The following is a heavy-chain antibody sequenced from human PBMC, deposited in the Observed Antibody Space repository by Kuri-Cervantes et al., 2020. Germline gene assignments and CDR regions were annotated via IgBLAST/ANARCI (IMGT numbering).Heavy chain of an antibody. Sequence: GESLKISCAASGFTFSGSAMHWVRQASGKGLEWVGRIRSKANSYATAYAASVKGRFTISRDDSKNTAYLQMNSLKTEDTAVYYCARSDSSSWDRDFYFDYWGQGTLVTVSS. J-gene: IGHJ4*02. CDR3: ARSDSSSWDRDFYFDY. CDR1: GFTFSGSA. CDR2: IRSKANSYAT. D-gene: IGHD6-13*01. V-gene: IGHV3-73*01.